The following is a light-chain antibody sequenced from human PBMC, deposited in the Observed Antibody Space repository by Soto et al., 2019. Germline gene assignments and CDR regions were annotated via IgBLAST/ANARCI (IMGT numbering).Light chain of an antibody. J-gene: IGKJ1*01. CDR3: QEFDRYPWT. Sequence: DIQMTQSPSTLSASVGDRVTITCRASQSVDTCLAWYQQKPGKAPHLLIYKASSLETGVPSRFSGSGSVTESTLTISSLQADDFENYYCQEFDRYPWTFGEGTKVEIK. V-gene: IGKV1-5*03. CDR2: KAS. CDR1: QSVDTC.